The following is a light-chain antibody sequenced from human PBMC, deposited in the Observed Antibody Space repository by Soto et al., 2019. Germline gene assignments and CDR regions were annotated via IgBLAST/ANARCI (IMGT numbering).Light chain of an antibody. V-gene: IGKV1-39*01. Sequence: DIQMTQSPSSLSASVGARVTITCRASQSISSYLNWYQQKPGKAPKLLIYAASNLQSGVPSRFSGSGSGTDFTLTISSPQPEDFATFYCQQSYSTPLTFGGGTEVEIK. CDR1: QSISSY. CDR2: AAS. J-gene: IGKJ4*01. CDR3: QQSYSTPLT.